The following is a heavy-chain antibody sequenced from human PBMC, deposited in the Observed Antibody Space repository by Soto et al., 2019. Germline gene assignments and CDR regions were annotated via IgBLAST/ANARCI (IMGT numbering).Heavy chain of an antibody. CDR3: ARDIFDGSGSYYNVNGMDV. D-gene: IGHD3-10*01. Sequence: QVQLVQSGAEVKKPGASVKVSCKASGYTFTSYGISWVRQAPGQGLEWMGWISAYNGNTNYAQKLQGRVTMTTDTSSSTAYRELRSLRSDDTAVYYCARDIFDGSGSYYNVNGMDVWGQGTTVTVPS. CDR1: GYTFTSYG. CDR2: ISAYNGNT. V-gene: IGHV1-18*01. J-gene: IGHJ6*02.